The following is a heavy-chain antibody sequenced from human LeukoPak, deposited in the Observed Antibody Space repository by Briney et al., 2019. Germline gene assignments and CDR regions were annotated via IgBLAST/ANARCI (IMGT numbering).Heavy chain of an antibody. CDR1: GFTFSSYS. CDR3: ARVSRYDFWSGYYSYYYYYMDV. CDR2: VSSSSSTI. V-gene: IGHV3-48*01. J-gene: IGHJ6*03. D-gene: IGHD3-3*01. Sequence: PGGSLRLSCAASGFTFSSYSMNWVRQAPGKGLEWVSYVSSSSSTIYYADSVKGRFTISRDNAKNSLYLQMNSLRAEDTAVYYCARVSRYDFWSGYYSYYYYYMDVWGKGTTVTVSS.